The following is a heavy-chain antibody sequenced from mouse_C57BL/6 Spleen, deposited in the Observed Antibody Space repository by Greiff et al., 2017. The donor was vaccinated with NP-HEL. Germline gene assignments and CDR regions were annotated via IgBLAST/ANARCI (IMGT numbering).Heavy chain of an antibody. Sequence: VQLQQSGPELVKPGASVKISCKASGYAFSSSWMNWVKQRPGKGLEWIGRIYPGDGDTNYNGKFKGKATLTADKSSSPAYMQRSSLTSEDSAVYFWASGVLRFYWYFDVWGTGTTVTVSS. J-gene: IGHJ1*03. D-gene: IGHD1-1*01. V-gene: IGHV1-82*01. CDR3: ASGVLRFYWYFDV. CDR1: GYAFSSSW. CDR2: IYPGDGDT.